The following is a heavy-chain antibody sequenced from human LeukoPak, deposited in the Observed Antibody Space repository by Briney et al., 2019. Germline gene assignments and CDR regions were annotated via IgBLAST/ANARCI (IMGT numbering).Heavy chain of an antibody. Sequence: GASVKVSCKASGYAFSLYGVQWVRQAPGQTLEWMGWINAGTGDGKYSQNFQSRLTMTSDTSAATLYMELNSLTFEDTAVYYCARSGADWSCDNWGQGTLVTVSS. V-gene: IGHV1-3*01. CDR1: GYAFSLYG. J-gene: IGHJ4*02. CDR3: ARSGADWSCDN. CDR2: INAGTGDG. D-gene: IGHD2-21*01.